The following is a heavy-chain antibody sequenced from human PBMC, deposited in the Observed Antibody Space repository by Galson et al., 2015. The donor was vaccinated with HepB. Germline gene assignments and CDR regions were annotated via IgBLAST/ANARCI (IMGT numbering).Heavy chain of an antibody. V-gene: IGHV3-30*02. J-gene: IGHJ5*02. CDR3: AKGLRYAGPHNWFDP. CDR2: IRYDGSNK. CDR1: GFTFSSYG. Sequence: SLRLSCAASGFTFSSYGMHWVRQAPGKGLEWVAFIRYDGSNKYYADSVKGRFTISRDNSKNTLYLQMNSLRAEDTAVYYCAKGLRYAGPHNWFDPWGQRTLVTVSS. D-gene: IGHD3-9*01.